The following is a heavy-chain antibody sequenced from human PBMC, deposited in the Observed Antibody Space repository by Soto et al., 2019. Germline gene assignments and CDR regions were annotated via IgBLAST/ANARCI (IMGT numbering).Heavy chain of an antibody. CDR3: ARDEVGDSSGYPQTCRY. CDR2: INPSGGST. D-gene: IGHD3-22*01. J-gene: IGHJ4*02. V-gene: IGHV1-46*01. CDR1: GYTFTSYY. Sequence: ASVKVSCKASGYTFTSYYMHWVRQAPGQGLEWMGIINPSGGSTSYAQKFQGRVTMTRDTSTSTVYMELSSLRSEDTAVYYCARDEVGDSSGYPQTCRYWGQGTLVTVS.